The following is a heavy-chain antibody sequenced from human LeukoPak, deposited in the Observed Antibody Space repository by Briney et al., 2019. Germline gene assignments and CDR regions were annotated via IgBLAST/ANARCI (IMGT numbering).Heavy chain of an antibody. Sequence: GGSLRLSCAASGFTFSSYWMSWVRQAPGKGLEWVANIKQDGSEKYDVDSVKGGFTISRDNAKNSLYLQMTSLRAEDTAVYYCARGSGYCSGGSCYRDWFDPWGQGTLVTVSS. CDR2: IKQDGSEK. J-gene: IGHJ5*02. CDR1: GFTFSSYW. CDR3: ARGSGYCSGGSCYRDWFDP. V-gene: IGHV3-7*03. D-gene: IGHD2-15*01.